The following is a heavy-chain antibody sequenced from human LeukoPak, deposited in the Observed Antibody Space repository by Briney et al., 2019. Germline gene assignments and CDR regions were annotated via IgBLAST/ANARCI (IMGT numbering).Heavy chain of an antibody. J-gene: IGHJ4*02. V-gene: IGHV5-51*01. CDR2: IYPGDSDT. Sequence: GESLKISCKGSGYSFTNYWIGWVRQMPGKGLEWMGIIYPGDSDTRYSPSFQGQVTFSADKSISTTYLQWSSLKASDTAMYYCARLPGYCTGGSYYFDYWGQGTLVTVSS. D-gene: IGHD2-15*01. CDR3: ARLPGYCTGGSYYFDY. CDR1: GYSFTNYW.